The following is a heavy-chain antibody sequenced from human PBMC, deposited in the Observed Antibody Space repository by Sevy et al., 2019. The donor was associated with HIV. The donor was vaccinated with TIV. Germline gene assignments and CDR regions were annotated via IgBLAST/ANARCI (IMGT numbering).Heavy chain of an antibody. V-gene: IGHV3-48*03. J-gene: IGHJ5*02. CDR3: ARKGGAYDIGFDP. D-gene: IGHD3-22*01. CDR1: GFTFSSYA. Sequence: GGSLRLSCAASGFTFSSYAMTWVRQAPGKGLEWISSISSSGTTIYYGDSVEGRFTISRDNPKNSLYLQMNSLRAEDTAVYYCARKGGAYDIGFDPXGQGTLVTVSS. CDR2: ISSSGTTI.